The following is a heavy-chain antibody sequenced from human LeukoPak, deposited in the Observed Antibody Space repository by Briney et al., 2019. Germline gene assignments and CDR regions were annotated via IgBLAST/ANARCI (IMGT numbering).Heavy chain of an antibody. V-gene: IGHV3-64*05. CDR2: INTNGANT. CDR3: VKGLDYNSSQMDS. J-gene: IGHJ4*02. Sequence: GGSLRLSCSASGFTFKSYAMHWVRQAPGKGLEYVSSINTNGANTYYADSVKGRFTISRDNSRNTVYVQMNSLTPEDTAVYYCVKGLDYNSSQMDSWGQGTLVTVSS. CDR1: GFTFKSYA. D-gene: IGHD6-6*01.